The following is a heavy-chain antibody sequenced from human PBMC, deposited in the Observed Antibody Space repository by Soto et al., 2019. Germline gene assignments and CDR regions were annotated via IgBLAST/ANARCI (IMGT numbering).Heavy chain of an antibody. J-gene: IGHJ5*02. V-gene: IGHV4-59*12. Sequence: SETLSLTCTVSGGSISSYYWSWIRQPPGKGLEWIGYIYYSGSTNYNPSLKSRVTISVDTSKDYFSLNLSSLTAADTAVFYCAKTTYYYGSGSYYRWFDPWGHGTLVTISS. D-gene: IGHD3-10*01. CDR1: GGSISSYY. CDR2: IYYSGST. CDR3: AKTTYYYGSGSYYRWFDP.